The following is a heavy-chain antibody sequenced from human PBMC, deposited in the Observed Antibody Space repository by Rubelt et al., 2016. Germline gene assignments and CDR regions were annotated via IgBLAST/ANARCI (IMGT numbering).Heavy chain of an antibody. D-gene: IGHD2-21*01. Sequence: QLQLQESGPGLVKPSETLSLTCTVSGGSISSSSYYWGWIRQPPGKGLEWIGSIYYSGSTYYNPSLKSRVTISLATSKNQFSRNRSSRTTAETAVYYCARAPATVPVIVVDGFDIWGQGTMVTVSS. CDR3: ARAPATVPVIVVDGFDI. CDR2: IYYSGST. V-gene: IGHV4-39*07. J-gene: IGHJ3*02. CDR1: GGSISSSSYY.